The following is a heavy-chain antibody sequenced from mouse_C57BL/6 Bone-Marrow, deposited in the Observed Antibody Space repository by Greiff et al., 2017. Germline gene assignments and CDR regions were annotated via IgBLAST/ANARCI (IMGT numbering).Heavy chain of an antibody. V-gene: IGHV1-5*01. Sequence: EVQLVESGTVLARPGASVKMSCKTSGYTFTSYWMHWVKQRPGQGLEWIGAIYPGNSDTSYNQKFKGKAKLTAVTSASTAYMELSSLTNEDSAVYYCTNYYGSSYDWYFDVWGTGTTVTVSS. J-gene: IGHJ1*03. D-gene: IGHD1-1*01. CDR2: IYPGNSDT. CDR1: GYTFTSYW. CDR3: TNYYGSSYDWYFDV.